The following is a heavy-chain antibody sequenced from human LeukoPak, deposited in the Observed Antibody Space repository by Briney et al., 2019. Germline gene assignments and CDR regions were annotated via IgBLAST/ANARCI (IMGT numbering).Heavy chain of an antibody. J-gene: IGHJ4*02. CDR2: INHSEIP. CDR1: GGALSGYY. V-gene: IGHV4-34*01. Sequence: SETLSLTCTVYGGALSGYYWSWIRQPPGKGLDRIGEINHSEIPRYNPSLKSRVTISLDTSKNQFSLNLISVTAADTAVYYCARGTLYSGWSYYLDYWGQGTLVTVSS. D-gene: IGHD6-19*01. CDR3: ARGTLYSGWSYYLDY.